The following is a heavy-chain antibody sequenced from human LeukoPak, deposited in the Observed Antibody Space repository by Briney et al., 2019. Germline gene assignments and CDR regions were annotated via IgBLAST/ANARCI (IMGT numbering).Heavy chain of an antibody. CDR1: GFTFSSSV. Sequence: GGSLRLSCAASGFTFSSSVMSWVRQAPGKGLEWVSVIRDGGGSTNYADSVKGRFTVSRDNSKNTLYLQMNSLRAEDTAVYYCAKRDYSTNYFDYWGQGTLVTVSS. V-gene: IGHV3-23*01. CDR2: IRDGGGST. CDR3: AKRDYSTNYFDY. J-gene: IGHJ4*02. D-gene: IGHD2-15*01.